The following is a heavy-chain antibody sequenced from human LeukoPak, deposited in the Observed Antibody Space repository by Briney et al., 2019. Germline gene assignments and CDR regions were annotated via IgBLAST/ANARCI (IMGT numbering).Heavy chain of an antibody. CDR1: GFTVSSNS. D-gene: IGHD6-13*01. CDR2: IYSDNT. J-gene: IGHJ3*02. Sequence: PGGSLRLSCTVSGFTVSSNSMSWVRQAPGKGLEWVSFIYSDNTHYSDSVKGRFTISRDNSKNTLYLQMNSLRAEDTAVYYCAKDSWGSSSWEENPGAFDIWGQGTMVTVSS. V-gene: IGHV3-53*01. CDR3: AKDSWGSSSWEENPGAFDI.